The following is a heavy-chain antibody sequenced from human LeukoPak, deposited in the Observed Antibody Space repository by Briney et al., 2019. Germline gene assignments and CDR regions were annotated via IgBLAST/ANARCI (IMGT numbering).Heavy chain of an antibody. V-gene: IGHV3-30-3*01. J-gene: IGHJ4*02. CDR1: GFTFSSYA. D-gene: IGHD1-20*01. CDR3: ARDNWNYLDY. CDR2: ISYDGSNK. Sequence: GRSLRLSCAASGFTFSSYAMHWVRQAPGKGLEGVAVISYDGSNKYYADSVKGRFTISRDNSKNTLYLQMNSLRAEDTAVYYCARDNWNYLDYWGQGTLVTVSS.